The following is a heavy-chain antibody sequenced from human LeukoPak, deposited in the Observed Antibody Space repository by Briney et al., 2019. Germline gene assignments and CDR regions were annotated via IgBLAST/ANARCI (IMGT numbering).Heavy chain of an antibody. V-gene: IGHV4-59*02. Sequence: SETLSLTCTVSGGSVNSYYWSWIRQSPGKGLEWIGYIYYSGSTNYNPSLKSRVTISVDTSKNQFSLKLSSVTAADTAVYYCARVVSIAAEWYFDYWGQGTLVTVSS. D-gene: IGHD6-6*01. J-gene: IGHJ4*02. CDR1: GGSVNSYY. CDR3: ARVVSIAAEWYFDY. CDR2: IYYSGST.